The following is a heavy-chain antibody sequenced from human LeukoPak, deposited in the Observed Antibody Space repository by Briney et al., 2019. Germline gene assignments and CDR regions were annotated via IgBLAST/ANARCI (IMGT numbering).Heavy chain of an antibody. CDR3: AKDQYGGNPQYYFDY. D-gene: IGHD4-23*01. Sequence: GGSLRLSCAASGFTFSNYAMHWVRQAPGKGLEWLAVISFDGNNEYYADSVKGRFTISRDNSKNTLYLQMNSLRAEDTAVYYCAKDQYGGNPQYYFDYWGQGTLVTVSS. CDR1: GFTFSNYA. CDR2: ISFDGNNE. J-gene: IGHJ4*02. V-gene: IGHV3-30-3*02.